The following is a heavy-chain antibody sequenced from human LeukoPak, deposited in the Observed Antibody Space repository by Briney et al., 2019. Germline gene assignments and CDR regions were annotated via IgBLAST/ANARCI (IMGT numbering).Heavy chain of an antibody. V-gene: IGHV3-15*01. Sequence: PGGSLRLSCAASGFIFNNAWMSWVRLAPGKGLEWVGRIKNKADGGTTDYAAPVKGRFTISRDDSQNTLYLQMNGLRAEDTAVYYCAKNSLKYYYDSGGYSLGPDYWGQGTLVTVSS. CDR3: AKNSLKYYYDSGGYSLGPDY. D-gene: IGHD3-22*01. CDR2: IKNKADGGTT. CDR1: GFIFNNAW. J-gene: IGHJ4*02.